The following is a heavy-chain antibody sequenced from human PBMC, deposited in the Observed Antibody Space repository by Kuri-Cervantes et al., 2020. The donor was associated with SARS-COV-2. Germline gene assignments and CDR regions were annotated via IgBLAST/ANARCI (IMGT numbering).Heavy chain of an antibody. CDR3: ARVFFGRAHGGGTYDFMDV. CDR1: GYNFTNSD. J-gene: IGHJ6*03. D-gene: IGHD3-16*01. Sequence: ASVKVSCKASGYNFTNSDITWVRQAPGQGLEWLGWISPYKDYTKYAQKVQGRVTMTTDTSTNTTYMEVRSLRSDDTAVYFCARVFFGRAHGGGTYDFMDVWGKGTTVTVSS. CDR2: ISPYKDYT. V-gene: IGHV1-18*04.